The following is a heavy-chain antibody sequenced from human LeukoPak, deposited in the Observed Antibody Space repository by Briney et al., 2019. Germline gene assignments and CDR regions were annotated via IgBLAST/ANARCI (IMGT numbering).Heavy chain of an antibody. CDR3: ATGRGGVVSVAMDY. CDR2: VSGSGGST. V-gene: IGHV3-23*01. Sequence: PGGSLRLSCAASGFTFSNYAMTWVRQAPGKGLEWVSTVSGSGGSTYYADSVKGRFTISRDNSKATLDLQMNSLRAEDTAVYYCATGRGGVVSVAMDYWGQGTLVTVSS. CDR1: GFTFSNYA. D-gene: IGHD2-2*01. J-gene: IGHJ4*02.